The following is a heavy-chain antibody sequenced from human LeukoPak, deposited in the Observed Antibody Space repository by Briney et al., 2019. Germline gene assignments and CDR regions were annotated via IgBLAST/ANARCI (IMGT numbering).Heavy chain of an antibody. J-gene: IGHJ4*02. Sequence: PSETLSLTCAVSGGSISSGGYSWSWIRQPPGKGLEWIGYIYHSGSTYYNPSLKSRVTISVDRSKNQFSLKLSSVTAADTAVYYCARGGRVAVAGIDYWGRGTLVTVSS. CDR3: ARGGRVAVAGIDY. V-gene: IGHV4-30-2*01. CDR1: GGSISSGGYS. CDR2: IYHSGST. D-gene: IGHD6-19*01.